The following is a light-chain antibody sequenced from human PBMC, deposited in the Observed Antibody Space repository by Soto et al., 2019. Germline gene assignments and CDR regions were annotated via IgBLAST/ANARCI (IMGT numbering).Light chain of an antibody. CDR2: SLN. CDR3: SAWDDSLSGPV. V-gene: IGLV1-44*01. Sequence: QPVLTQPPSASGTPGQTVSMSCSGSSSNIGSNTVNWYQQLPGTAPKLLIYSLNQRPSGVPDRFSGSKTGTSASLAISGLQSEDEADYYCSAWDDSLSGPVFGGGTKLTVL. CDR1: SSNIGSNT. J-gene: IGLJ2*01.